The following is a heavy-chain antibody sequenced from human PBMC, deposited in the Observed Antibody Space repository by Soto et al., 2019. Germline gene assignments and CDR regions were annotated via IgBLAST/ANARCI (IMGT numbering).Heavy chain of an antibody. CDR1: GFTFSSYA. Sequence: GGSLRLSCAASGFTFSSYAMHWVRQAPGKGLEWVAVISYDGSNKYYADSVKGRFTTSRDNSKNTLYLQMNSLRAEDTAVYYCARDKDFWSGYSQKLTYGMDVWGQGPTVTVSS. D-gene: IGHD3-3*01. V-gene: IGHV3-30-3*01. J-gene: IGHJ6*02. CDR3: ARDKDFWSGYSQKLTYGMDV. CDR2: ISYDGSNK.